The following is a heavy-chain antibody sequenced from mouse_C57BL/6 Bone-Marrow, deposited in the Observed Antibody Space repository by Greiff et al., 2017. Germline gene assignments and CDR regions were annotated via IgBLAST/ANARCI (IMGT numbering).Heavy chain of an antibody. D-gene: IGHD2-3*01. V-gene: IGHV1-15*01. Sequence: VQLQQSGAELVRPGASVTLSCKASGSTFTDYEMHWVKQTPVHGLEWIGAIDPETGGTASNQKFKGKAILTADKSSSTAYMVLRSLTSEDSAVYYCTSLMVLEEDYWGQGTTLTVSS. CDR1: GSTFTDYE. J-gene: IGHJ2*01. CDR2: IDPETGGT. CDR3: TSLMVLEEDY.